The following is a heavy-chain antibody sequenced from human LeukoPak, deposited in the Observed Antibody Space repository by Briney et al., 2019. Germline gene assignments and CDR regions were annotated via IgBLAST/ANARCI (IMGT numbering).Heavy chain of an antibody. CDR3: ARTDDRTDYYFDF. D-gene: IGHD1-14*01. CDR2: INPKSRDT. V-gene: IGHV1-2*02. J-gene: IGHJ4*02. CDR1: GYTFTGYY. Sequence: ASVKVPCKASGYTFTGYYIHWVRQAPGQGLEWMGWINPKSRDTNYAQKFQGRVTMTRDTSITTAYMEVSRLRSDDTAVYYCARTDDRTDYYFDFWGQGTLVTVSS.